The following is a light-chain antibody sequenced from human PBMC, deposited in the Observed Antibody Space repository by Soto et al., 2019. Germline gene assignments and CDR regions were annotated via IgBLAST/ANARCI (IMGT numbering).Light chain of an antibody. CDR2: DAS. J-gene: IGKJ4*01. CDR3: QQRSNSPPVT. Sequence: EIVLTQSPATLSLSPGERATLSCRASQSVSSYLAWYQQKPGQAPRLLIYDASNRATGIPARFSSSGSGTAFTLTISSLEPDDFAIYYCQQRSNSPPVTIGAGTKVEIK. CDR1: QSVSSY. V-gene: IGKV3-11*01.